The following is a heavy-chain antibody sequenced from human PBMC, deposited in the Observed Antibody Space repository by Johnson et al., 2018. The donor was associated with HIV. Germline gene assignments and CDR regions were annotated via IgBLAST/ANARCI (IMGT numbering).Heavy chain of an antibody. D-gene: IGHD6-13*01. CDR2: IWYDGRNK. V-gene: IGHV3-33*01. J-gene: IGHJ3*02. Sequence: QVQLMESGGGVVQPGRSLRLSCAASGFTFSSYGMHWVRQAPGKGLEWVAVIWYDGRNKYYADSVKGRFTISRDNSKNTLHLQMNSLRAEDTAVYYCAREQELIGERAFDIWGQGTMVTVSS. CDR3: AREQELIGERAFDI. CDR1: GFTFSSYG.